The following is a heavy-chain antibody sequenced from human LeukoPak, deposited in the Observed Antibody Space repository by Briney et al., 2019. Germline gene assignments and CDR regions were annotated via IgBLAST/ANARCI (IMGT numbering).Heavy chain of an antibody. CDR2: IYTSGST. V-gene: IGHV4-61*02. CDR3: AREYGSGSYLPYYYMDV. Sequence: SETLSLTCTVSGGSISSGSYYWSWIRQPAGKGLEWIGRIYTSGSTNYNPSLKSRVTISVDTSKNQFSLKLSSVTAADTAVYYCAREYGSGSYLPYYYMDVWGKGTTVTISS. D-gene: IGHD3-10*01. CDR1: GGSISSGSYY. J-gene: IGHJ6*03.